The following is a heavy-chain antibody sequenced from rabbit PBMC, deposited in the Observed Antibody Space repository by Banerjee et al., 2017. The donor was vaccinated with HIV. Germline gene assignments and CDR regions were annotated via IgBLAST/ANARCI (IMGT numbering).Heavy chain of an antibody. Sequence: QEQLEESGGDLVKPEGSLTLTCTASGFSFSNKYVMCWVRQAPGKGLEWIACINTSSGNTVYATWAKGRFTISRTSSTTVALQMTSLTAADTATYFCARDSAGREDFNLWGQGTLVTVS. CDR2: INTSSGNT. D-gene: IGHD4-2*01. CDR3: ARDSAGREDFNL. V-gene: IGHV1S45*01. CDR1: GFSFSNKYV. J-gene: IGHJ4*01.